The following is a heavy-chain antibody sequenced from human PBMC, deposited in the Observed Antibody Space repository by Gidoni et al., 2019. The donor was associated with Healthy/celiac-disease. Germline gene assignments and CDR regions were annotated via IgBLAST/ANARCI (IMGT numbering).Heavy chain of an antibody. Sequence: QVQLQQWGAGLLKPSETLSLTCAVYGGSFSGYYWSWIRQPPGKGLEWIGEINHSGSTNYNPSLKSRVTISVDTSKNQFSLKLSSVTAADTAVYYCARGLYSSGWWGHNWFDPWGQGTLVTVSS. J-gene: IGHJ5*02. D-gene: IGHD6-19*01. CDR2: INHSGST. CDR3: ARGLYSSGWWGHNWFDP. CDR1: GGSFSGYY. V-gene: IGHV4-34*01.